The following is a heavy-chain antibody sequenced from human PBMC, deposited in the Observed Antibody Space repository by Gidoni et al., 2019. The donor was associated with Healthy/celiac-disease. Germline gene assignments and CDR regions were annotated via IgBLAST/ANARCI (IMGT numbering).Heavy chain of an antibody. D-gene: IGHD3-3*02. CDR3: ARHLSYYYGMDV. CDR1: GHRFTGYW. V-gene: IGHV5-10-1*01. CDR2: IDPSDSYT. J-gene: IGHJ6*02. Sequence: DVQLVQSGAEVKKPGESLRISCKGSGHRFTGYWISWVRQMPGKGLEWMGRIDPSDSYTNYSPSFQGHVTISADKSISTAYLQWSSLKASDTAMYYCARHLSYYYGMDVWGQGTTVTVSS.